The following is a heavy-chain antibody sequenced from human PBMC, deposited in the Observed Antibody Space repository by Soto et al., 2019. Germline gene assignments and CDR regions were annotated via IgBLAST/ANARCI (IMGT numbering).Heavy chain of an antibody. J-gene: IGHJ5*02. Sequence: XSVKVSFNASGYTFTTYGISLVRHSPGQGLEWMGWINVYNGNTKYAQKVQGRVTMTTDTSTSTAYMELRSLRSDDTAVYYCARGVGSGSYYNQYNWFDPWGQGTLVTVSS. CDR3: ARGVGSGSYYNQYNWFDP. CDR2: INVYNGNT. CDR1: GYTFTTYG. D-gene: IGHD3-10*01. V-gene: IGHV1-18*01.